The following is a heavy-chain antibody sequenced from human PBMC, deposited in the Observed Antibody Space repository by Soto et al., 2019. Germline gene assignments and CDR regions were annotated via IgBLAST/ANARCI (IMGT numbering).Heavy chain of an antibody. CDR3: ARSSSYYGIDV. CDR2: ISYEGSNQ. V-gene: IGHV3-30*04. CDR1: GFTLRSYA. Sequence: GGSLRLSCAASGFTLRSYAMHWVRQAPGKGLEWVVVISYEGSNQYYADSVKGRFTLTRDNSKKTLDLQMNSLGPDDTAVYYCARSSSYYGIDVWGQGTTVTVSS. J-gene: IGHJ6*02.